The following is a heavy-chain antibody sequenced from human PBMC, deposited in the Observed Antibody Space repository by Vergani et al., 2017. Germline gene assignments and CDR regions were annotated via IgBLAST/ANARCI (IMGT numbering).Heavy chain of an antibody. CDR1: GGSISSYY. CDR2: IYYSGST. V-gene: IGHV4-59*01. J-gene: IGHJ6*02. D-gene: IGHD3-22*01. Sequence: QVQLQESGPGLVKPSETLSLTCTVSGGSISSYYWSWIRQPAGKGLEWIGYIYYSGSTNYNPSLKSRVTISVDTSKNQFSLKLSSVTAADTAVYYCARVPLLPGDYYYGMDVWGQGTTVTVSS. CDR3: ARVPLLPGDYYYGMDV.